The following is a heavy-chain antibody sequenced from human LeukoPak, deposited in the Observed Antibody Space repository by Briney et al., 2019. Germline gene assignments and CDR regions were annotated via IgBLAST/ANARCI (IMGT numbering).Heavy chain of an antibody. CDR1: GYTFTGYY. Sequence: ASVKVSCKASGYTFTGYYMHWVRQAPGQGLEWMGWINPNSGGTNYAQKFQGRVTMTRDTSISTAYMELSRLRSDDTAVYYCARDLPDSSGWYGLDYWGQEPRSPSPQ. D-gene: IGHD6-19*01. V-gene: IGHV1-2*02. CDR2: INPNSGGT. J-gene: IGHJ4*01. CDR3: ARDLPDSSGWYGLDY.